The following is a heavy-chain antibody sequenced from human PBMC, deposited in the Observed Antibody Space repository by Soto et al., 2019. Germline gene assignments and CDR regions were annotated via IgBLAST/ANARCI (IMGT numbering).Heavy chain of an antibody. CDR1: GFSFSDFS. Sequence: GGSLRLSCAASGFSFSDFSMNWVRQAPGKGLEWISYIRSSTTVPYADSVKGRFTISRDNAKNSLFLQMNSLRDEDTAVYYCARDLSWAFDHWGQGALVTVSS. CDR2: IRSSTTV. V-gene: IGHV3-48*02. D-gene: IGHD6-13*01. CDR3: ARDLSWAFDH. J-gene: IGHJ4*02.